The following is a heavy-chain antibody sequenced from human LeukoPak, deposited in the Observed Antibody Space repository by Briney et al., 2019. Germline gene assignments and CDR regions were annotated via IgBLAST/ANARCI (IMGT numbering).Heavy chain of an antibody. CDR1: GFTFSSYA. CDR2: ISGSGGST. CDR3: ARDTTYSHDY. D-gene: IGHD1-26*01. Sequence: PGGSLRLSCAASGFTFSSYAMGWVRQAPGKGLEWVSAISGSGGSTYYADSVKGRFTISRDNAKNSLYLQMNSLRAEDTAVYYCARDTTYSHDYWGQGTLVTVSS. V-gene: IGHV3-23*01. J-gene: IGHJ4*02.